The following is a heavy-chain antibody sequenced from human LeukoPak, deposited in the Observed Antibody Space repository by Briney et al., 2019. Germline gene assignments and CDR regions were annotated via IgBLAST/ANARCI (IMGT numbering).Heavy chain of an antibody. CDR1: GYSFTSYW. V-gene: IGHV5-51*01. CDR3: ARLRYLDHLWELPGDAFDI. D-gene: IGHD1-26*01. CDR2: IYPGDSDT. J-gene: IGHJ3*02. Sequence: PGESLKISCKGSGYSFTSYWIGWVRQMPGKGLEWMGIIYPGDSDTRYSPSFQGQVTISADKSISTAYLQWSSLKASDTAMYYCARLRYLDHLWELPGDAFDIWGQGTMVTVSS.